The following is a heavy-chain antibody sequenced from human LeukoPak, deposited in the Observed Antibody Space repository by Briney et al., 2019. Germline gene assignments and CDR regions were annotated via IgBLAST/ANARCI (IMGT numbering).Heavy chain of an antibody. D-gene: IGHD6-19*01. V-gene: IGHV4-59*01. CDR1: GGSISSYY. CDR3: ARYIAVAGTVDY. J-gene: IGHJ4*02. CDR2: IYYSGST. Sequence: PSETLSLTCTVSGGSISSYYWSWIRQPPGKGLEWIGYIYYSGSTNYNPSLKSRVTISVDTSKNQFSLKLSSVTAADTAVYYCARYIAVAGTVDYRGQGTLVTVSS.